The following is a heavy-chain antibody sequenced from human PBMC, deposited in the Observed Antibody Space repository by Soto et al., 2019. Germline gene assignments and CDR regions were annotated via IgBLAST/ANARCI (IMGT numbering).Heavy chain of an antibody. CDR1: GLPVAGSY. Sequence: LRLSCVASGLPVAGSYMAWVRQAPGKGLEWASVIYNDGTTYYSQSVEGRFTISRDTSKSTLYLQMDRLRDEDTAVYYCVRPLPSGQTHARDVWGQGTTVTVSS. V-gene: IGHV3-53*01. D-gene: IGHD3-10*01. CDR2: IYNDGTT. CDR3: VRPLPSGQTHARDV. J-gene: IGHJ6*02.